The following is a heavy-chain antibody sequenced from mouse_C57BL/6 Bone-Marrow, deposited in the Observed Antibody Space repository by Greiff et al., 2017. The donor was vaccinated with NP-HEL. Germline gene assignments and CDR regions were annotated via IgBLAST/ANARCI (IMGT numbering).Heavy chain of an antibody. Sequence: VQLQQSGPELVKPGASVKISCKASGYTFTDYYMNWVKQSHGKSLEWIGDINPNNGGTSYNQKFKGKATLTVDKSSSTAYMELRSLTSEDSAVYYCARYYYGDWYFDVWGTGTTVTVSS. CDR1: GYTFTDYY. V-gene: IGHV1-26*01. D-gene: IGHD1-1*01. J-gene: IGHJ1*03. CDR2: INPNNGGT. CDR3: ARYYYGDWYFDV.